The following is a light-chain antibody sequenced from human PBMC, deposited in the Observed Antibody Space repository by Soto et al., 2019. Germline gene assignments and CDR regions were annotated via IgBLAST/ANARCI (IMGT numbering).Light chain of an antibody. CDR3: QHYQSGHPIT. CDR1: QSVGTR. V-gene: IGKV3-20*01. CDR2: GAS. Sequence: EILLTQYPDTLSLSPGERATLSCRAAQSVGTRLAWYQHKTGQAPRLLISGASSRATGIPDRFTGSGSETSFTLTISRLEPEDFALYYCQHYQSGHPITFGQGTRLEI. J-gene: IGKJ5*01.